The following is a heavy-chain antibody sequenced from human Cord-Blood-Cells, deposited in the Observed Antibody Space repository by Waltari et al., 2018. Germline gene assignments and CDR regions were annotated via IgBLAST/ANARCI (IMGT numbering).Heavy chain of an antibody. CDR2: INAGNGNT. Sequence: QVQLVQSGAEVKKPGASVKVSCKASGYTFTSYAMHWVRQAPGQRLEWMGGINAGNGNTKYSQKFQGRVTITRDTSASTAYMELSSLRSEDTAVYYCARGPYSSSAHWYFDLWGRGTLVTVSS. CDR3: ARGPYSSSAHWYFDL. J-gene: IGHJ2*01. V-gene: IGHV1-3*01. CDR1: GYTFTSYA. D-gene: IGHD6-6*01.